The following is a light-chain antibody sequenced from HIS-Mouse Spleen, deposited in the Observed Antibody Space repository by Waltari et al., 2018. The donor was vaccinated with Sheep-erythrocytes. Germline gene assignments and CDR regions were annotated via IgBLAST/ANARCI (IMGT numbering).Light chain of an antibody. CDR2: QDS. CDR1: KLGDKY. Sequence: SYELTQPPSVSVSPGQTASITCYGDKLGDKYACWYQQKAGQSPVLVIYQDSKRPSGIPERFSGSNSGNTATLTSGGTQAMDEADYYCQAWDSSTAVFGGGTKLTVL. V-gene: IGLV3-1*01. CDR3: QAWDSSTAV. J-gene: IGLJ2*01.